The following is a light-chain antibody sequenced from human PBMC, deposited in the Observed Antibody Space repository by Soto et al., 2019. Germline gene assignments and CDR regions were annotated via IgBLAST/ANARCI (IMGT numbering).Light chain of an antibody. CDR1: SSDVGDYNY. J-gene: IGLJ3*02. CDR3: CSFAGSYTFWV. V-gene: IGLV2-11*01. CDR2: DVS. Sequence: QSALTQPRSASGSPGQSVTISCTGTSSDVGDYNYVSWYQQYPGKAPKLVIYDVSKRPSGVPDRFSGSKSGNTASLTISGLQAEDEADYYCCSFAGSYTFWVFGGGTQLTVL.